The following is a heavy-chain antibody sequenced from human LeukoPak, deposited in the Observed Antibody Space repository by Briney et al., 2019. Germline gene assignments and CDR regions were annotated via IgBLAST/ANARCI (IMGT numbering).Heavy chain of an antibody. Sequence: PSETLSLTCAVYGGSFSDYYWNWIRQPPGKGLEWIGSIYQSGTTYYSLALQSRLTLFIDTSSNHFSLKMTSVTAADTGVYYCARHGTAVDGDYSAFDIWGQGTMVTVSP. J-gene: IGHJ3*02. V-gene: IGHV4-34*01. CDR2: IYQSGTT. CDR1: GGSFSDYY. D-gene: IGHD4-17*01. CDR3: ARHGTAVDGDYSAFDI.